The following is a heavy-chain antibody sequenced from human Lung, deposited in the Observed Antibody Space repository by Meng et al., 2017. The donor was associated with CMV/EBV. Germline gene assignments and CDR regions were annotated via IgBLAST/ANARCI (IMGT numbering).Heavy chain of an antibody. D-gene: IGHD3-3*01. V-gene: IGHV1-69*10. Sequence: SXXVSXXASGDTFSQYVTSWVRQAPGQGLEWMGGIIPMRTTTNYAQRFQGRVTNTADMPAAPVYMELSSLRSEDTAVYYCVTSEEFYHFRSGWEWYYHYGLDVXGPGXTVTVSS. CDR2: IIPMRTTT. CDR3: VTSEEFYHFRSGWEWYYHYGLDV. CDR1: GDTFSQYV. J-gene: IGHJ6*02.